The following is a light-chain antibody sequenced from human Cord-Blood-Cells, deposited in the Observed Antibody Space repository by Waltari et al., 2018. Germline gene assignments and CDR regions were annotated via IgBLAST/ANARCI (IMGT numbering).Light chain of an antibody. Sequence: SYELTQPPSVSVSPGQTARITCPGDASPTHYAYCYQQKPGQAPVLVIYKDSERPSGIPERFSGSSSGTTVTLTISGVQAEDEDDYYCQSADSSGTYYVFGTGTKVTVL. CDR3: QSADSSGTYYV. CDR2: KDS. CDR1: ASPTHY. V-gene: IGLV3-25*03. J-gene: IGLJ1*01.